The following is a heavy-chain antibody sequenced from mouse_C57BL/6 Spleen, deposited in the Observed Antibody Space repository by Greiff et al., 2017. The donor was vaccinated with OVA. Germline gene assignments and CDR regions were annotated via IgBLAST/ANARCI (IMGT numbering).Heavy chain of an antibody. V-gene: IGHV3-6*01. D-gene: IGHD2-4*01. Sequence: EVQLVESGPGLVKPSQSLSLTCSVTGYSITSGYYWNWIRQFPGNKLEWMGYISYDGSNNYNPSLKNRISITRDTSKNQFFLKLNSVTTEDTATYYCARGAIYYDYDEAMDYWGQGTSVTVSS. CDR1: GYSITSGYY. CDR3: ARGAIYYDYDEAMDY. CDR2: ISYDGSN. J-gene: IGHJ4*01.